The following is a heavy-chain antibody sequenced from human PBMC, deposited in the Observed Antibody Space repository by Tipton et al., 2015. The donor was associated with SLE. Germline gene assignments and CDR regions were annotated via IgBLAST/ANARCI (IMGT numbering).Heavy chain of an antibody. D-gene: IGHD3-10*01. Sequence: TLSLTCTVSGGSISSYYWSWIRQPPGKGLEWIGYIYYSGSTYYNPSLKSRVTISVDTSKNQFSLKLSSVTAADTAVYYCARDGGEYYCDYCGQGTLVTVSS. CDR3: ARDGGEYYCDY. CDR2: IYYSGST. CDR1: GGSISSYY. J-gene: IGHJ4*02. V-gene: IGHV4-59*12.